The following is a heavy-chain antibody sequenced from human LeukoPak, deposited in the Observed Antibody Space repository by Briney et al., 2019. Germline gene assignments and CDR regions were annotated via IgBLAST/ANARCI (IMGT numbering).Heavy chain of an antibody. Sequence: QAGGSLRLSCAASGFTFSTYWMHWVCQAPGKGLVWVSRISSDGSRTSYADSVKGRFTISRDNSKNTLYLQMNSLRAEDTAVYYCARRAGAYSHPYDYWGQGTLVTVSS. CDR2: ISSDGSRT. D-gene: IGHD4/OR15-4a*01. CDR3: ARRAGAYSHPYDY. CDR1: GFTFSTYW. J-gene: IGHJ4*02. V-gene: IGHV3-74*01.